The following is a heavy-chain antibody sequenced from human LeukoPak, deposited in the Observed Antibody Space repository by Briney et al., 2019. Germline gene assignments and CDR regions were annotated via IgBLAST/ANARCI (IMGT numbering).Heavy chain of an antibody. J-gene: IGHJ3*02. CDR2: INPNSGGT. CDR3: ARDRDSGSPPAAFDI. Sequence: EASVKVSCKASGYTFTGYYMHWVRQAPGQGLEWMGWINPNSGGTNYAQKFQGRVTITADKSTSTAYMELSSLRSEDTAVYYCARDRDSGSPPAAFDIWGQGTMVTVSS. CDR1: GYTFTGYY. V-gene: IGHV1-2*02. D-gene: IGHD1-26*01.